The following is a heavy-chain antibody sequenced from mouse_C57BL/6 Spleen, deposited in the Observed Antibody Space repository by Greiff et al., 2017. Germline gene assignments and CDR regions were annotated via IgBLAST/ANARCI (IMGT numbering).Heavy chain of an antibody. CDR3: AIKLITTVVAPFDY. J-gene: IGHJ2*01. D-gene: IGHD1-1*01. CDR1: GYTFTSYW. CDR2: IDPSDSYT. V-gene: IGHV1-50*01. Sequence: QVQLQQPGAELVKPGASVKLSCKASGYTFTSYWMQWVKQRPGQGLEWIGEIDPSDSYTNYNQKFKGKATLTVDTSSSTAYMQLSSLTSEDSAVYYCAIKLITTVVAPFDYWGQGTTLTVSS.